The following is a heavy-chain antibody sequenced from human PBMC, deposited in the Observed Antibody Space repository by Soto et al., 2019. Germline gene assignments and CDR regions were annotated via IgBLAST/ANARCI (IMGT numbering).Heavy chain of an antibody. V-gene: IGHV4-30-4*01. CDR2: IYYSGST. CDR3: ARGRYYDSSGYYYI. CDR1: GGSISSGDYY. D-gene: IGHD3-22*01. Sequence: SETLSLTCTVSGGSISSGDYYWSWIRQPPGKGLEWIGYIYYSGSTYYNPSLKSRVTISVDTSKNQFPLKLSSVTAADTAVYYCARGRYYDSSGYYYIWGQGTLVTVSS. J-gene: IGHJ4*02.